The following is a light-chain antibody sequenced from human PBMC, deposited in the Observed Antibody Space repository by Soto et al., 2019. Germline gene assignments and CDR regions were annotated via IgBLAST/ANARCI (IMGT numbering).Light chain of an antibody. CDR3: QHYGRSPGLFT. CDR1: QSVSNNY. J-gene: IGKJ3*01. CDR2: GAS. V-gene: IGKV3-20*01. Sequence: EIVLTQSPGTLSLSPGERATLSCRASQSVSNNYLAWYQQKPGQAPRLLIYGASNRATGIPDRFSGSGSGTDFTLTIDRLEPEDFAVYYCQHYGRSPGLFTFGPGTKVDIK.